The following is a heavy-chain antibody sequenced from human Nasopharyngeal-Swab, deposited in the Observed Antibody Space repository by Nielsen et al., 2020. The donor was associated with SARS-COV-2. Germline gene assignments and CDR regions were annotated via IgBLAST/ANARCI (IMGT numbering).Heavy chain of an antibody. CDR2: INHSGST. Sequence: SETLSLTCAVYGGSFSGYYWSWIRQPPGKGLEWIGEINHSGSTNYNPSLKSRVTISVDTSKNQFSLKLSSVTAADTAVYYCARGFGMVVTARYFDLWGRGTLVTASS. CDR3: ARGFGMVVTARYFDL. V-gene: IGHV4-34*01. CDR1: GGSFSGYY. J-gene: IGHJ2*01. D-gene: IGHD2-21*02.